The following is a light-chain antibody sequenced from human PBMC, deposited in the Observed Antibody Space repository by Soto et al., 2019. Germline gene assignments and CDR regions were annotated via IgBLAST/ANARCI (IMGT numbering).Light chain of an antibody. CDR1: TSNIGSNT. CDR2: SDN. CDR3: AAWDDSLIYV. V-gene: IGLV1-44*01. Sequence: QSALTQPPSAPGTPGQRVAISCSGSTSNIGSNTVSWYQQLPGTAPKLLIYSDNQRPSGVPDRFSGSKSGTSASLAISGLQSEDEADYYCAAWDDSLIYVFGTGTKVTVL. J-gene: IGLJ1*01.